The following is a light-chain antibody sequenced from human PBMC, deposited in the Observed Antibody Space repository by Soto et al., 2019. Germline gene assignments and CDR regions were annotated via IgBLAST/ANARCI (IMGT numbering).Light chain of an antibody. V-gene: IGLV2-14*01. CDR3: SSYTSTSIV. CDR1: SSDVGGYNY. Sequence: QSALTQPASVSGSPGQSITISCTGTSSDVGGYNYVSWYQRHPGKAPKLMIYDVSNRPSGVSNRFSGSKSGNTASLTISGLQAEDEADYHCSSYTSTSIVFATGTKVTVL. CDR2: DVS. J-gene: IGLJ1*01.